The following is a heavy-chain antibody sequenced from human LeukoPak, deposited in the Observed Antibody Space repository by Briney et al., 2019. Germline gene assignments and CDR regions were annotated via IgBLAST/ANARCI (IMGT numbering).Heavy chain of an antibody. CDR3: ARGPWGSSSSYYYYYYMDV. CDR2: IKQDGSEK. D-gene: IGHD6-6*01. Sequence: PGGSLRLSCAASGFTFSSYWMSWVRQAPGKGLEWVANIKQDGSEKYYVDSVEGRFTISRDNAKNSLYLQMNSLRAEDTAVYYCARGPWGSSSSYYYYYYMDVWGKGTTVTVSS. V-gene: IGHV3-7*01. CDR1: GFTFSSYW. J-gene: IGHJ6*03.